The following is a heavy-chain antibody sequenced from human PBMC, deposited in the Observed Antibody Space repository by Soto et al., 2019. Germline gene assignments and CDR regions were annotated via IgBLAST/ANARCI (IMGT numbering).Heavy chain of an antibody. J-gene: IGHJ4*02. V-gene: IGHV4-39*01. CDR3: AAIVVGATRHSDVDH. CDR2: MHASGGT. Sequence: SETLSLTCSVSGAPISSNDYFWAWIRQPPGRGLEFIASMHASGGTYHASSLKSRATMSLDTSKDQFSLRLQSVTAADTGTYYCAAIVVGATRHSDVDHWGQGTLVTVSS. CDR1: GAPISSNDYF. D-gene: IGHD2-15*01.